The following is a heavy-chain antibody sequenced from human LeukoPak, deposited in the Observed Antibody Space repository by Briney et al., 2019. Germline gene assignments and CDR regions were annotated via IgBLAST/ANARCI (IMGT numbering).Heavy chain of an antibody. CDR1: GGSISSGGYY. Sequence: SETLSLTCTVSGGSISSGGYYWSWIRQHPGKGLEWIGYIYYSGSTYYNPSLKSRVTIPVDTSKNQFSLKLSSVTAADTAVYYCARAQSRTLYYYDSSGYYYDYWGQGTLVTVSS. CDR2: IYYSGST. CDR3: ARAQSRTLYYYDSSGYYYDY. V-gene: IGHV4-31*03. D-gene: IGHD3-22*01. J-gene: IGHJ4*02.